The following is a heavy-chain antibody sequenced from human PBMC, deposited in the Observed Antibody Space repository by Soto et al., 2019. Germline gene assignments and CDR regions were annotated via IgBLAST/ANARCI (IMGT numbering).Heavy chain of an antibody. D-gene: IGHD3-3*02. CDR1: GGSFSGYC. J-gene: IGHJ4*02. CDR3: ARELPSRALDY. V-gene: IGHV4-34*01. CDR2: INHSGST. Sequence: SETLSLTCAVYGGSFSGYCWSWIRQPPGKGLEWIGEINHSGSTNYNPSLKSRVTISVDTSKNQFSLKLSSVTAADTAVYYCARELPSRALDYWGQGTLVTVSS.